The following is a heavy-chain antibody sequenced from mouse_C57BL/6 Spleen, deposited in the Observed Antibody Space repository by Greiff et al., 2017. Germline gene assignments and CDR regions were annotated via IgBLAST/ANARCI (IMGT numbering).Heavy chain of an antibody. J-gene: IGHJ4*01. V-gene: IGHV2-6-1*01. CDR3: ARHGYYGSSPSYAMDY. D-gene: IGHD1-1*01. CDR1: GFSLTSYG. CDR2: IWSDGST. Sequence: VHLVESGPGLVAPSQSLSITCTVSGFSLTSYGVHWVRQPPGKGLEWLVVIWSDGSTTYNSALKSRLSISKDNSKSQVFLKMNSLQTDDTAMYYCARHGYYGSSPSYAMDYWGQGTSVTVSS.